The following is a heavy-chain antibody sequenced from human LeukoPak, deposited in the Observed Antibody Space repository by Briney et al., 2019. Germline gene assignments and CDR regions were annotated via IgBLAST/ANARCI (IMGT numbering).Heavy chain of an antibody. Sequence: ASVKVSCKASGYTFTGYYMHWVRQAPGQGLEWMGWINPNSGGTNYAQKFQGRVTMTRDTSISAAYMELSRLRSDDTAVYYCARYPLGVGANDYWGQGTLVTVSS. CDR2: INPNSGGT. V-gene: IGHV1-2*02. CDR3: ARYPLGVGANDY. J-gene: IGHJ4*02. D-gene: IGHD1-26*01. CDR1: GYTFTGYY.